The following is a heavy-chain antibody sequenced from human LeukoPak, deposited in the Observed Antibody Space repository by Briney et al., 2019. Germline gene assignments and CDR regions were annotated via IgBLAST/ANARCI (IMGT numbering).Heavy chain of an antibody. V-gene: IGHV1-24*01. J-gene: IGHJ6*03. CDR1: GYTLTDLS. Sequence: ASVKVSCKVSGYTLTDLSMHWVRQAPGKGPEWMGGFDPEYGETTYAQKFQGRVTMTEDSSTDTASMELSSLRFEDTAVYYCAASRHYYYTGVWGKGTTLTVSS. CDR3: AASRHYYYTGV. CDR2: FDPEYGET.